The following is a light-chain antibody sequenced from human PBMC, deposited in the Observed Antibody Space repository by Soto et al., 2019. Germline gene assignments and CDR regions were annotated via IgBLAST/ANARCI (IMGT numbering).Light chain of an antibody. CDR2: HAS. Sequence: ETVLTQSPATLSLSPGETATLSCRASESVDIYLAWYQQKPGQAPRLLIYHASNRATGIPARFSGSGSGTEFTLTISSLEPEDSAVYYCQQRRKWPPLTFGGGTRVEI. CDR1: ESVDIY. J-gene: IGKJ4*01. V-gene: IGKV3-11*01. CDR3: QQRRKWPPLT.